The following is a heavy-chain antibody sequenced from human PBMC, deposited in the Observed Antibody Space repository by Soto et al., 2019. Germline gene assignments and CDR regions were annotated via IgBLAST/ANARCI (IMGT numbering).Heavy chain of an antibody. CDR1: GGTFSSYA. D-gene: IGHD1-1*01. V-gene: IGHV1-69*13. CDR3: ARAYNHMSSWFDP. J-gene: IGHJ5*02. Sequence: AASVKVSCKASGGTFSSYAISWVRQAPGQGLEWMGGIIPIFGTANYAQKFQGRVTITADESTSTAYMELSSLRSEDTAVYYCARAYNHMSSWFDPWGQGTLVTVSS. CDR2: IIPIFGTA.